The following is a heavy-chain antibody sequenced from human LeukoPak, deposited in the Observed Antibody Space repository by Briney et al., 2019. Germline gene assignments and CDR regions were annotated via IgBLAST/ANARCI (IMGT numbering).Heavy chain of an antibody. D-gene: IGHD6-13*01. Sequence: ASVKVSCKASGYTFTGYYMHWVRQAPGQGLEWMGWINPNSGGTNYAQKLQGRVTMTTDTSTSTAYMELRSLRSDDTAVYYCARDRRGIAAAGTDFDSWGQGTLVTVSS. CDR3: ARDRRGIAAAGTDFDS. CDR2: INPNSGGT. V-gene: IGHV1-2*02. CDR1: GYTFTGYY. J-gene: IGHJ4*02.